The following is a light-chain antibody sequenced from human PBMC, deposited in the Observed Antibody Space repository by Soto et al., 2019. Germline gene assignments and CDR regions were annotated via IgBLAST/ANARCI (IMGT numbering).Light chain of an antibody. J-gene: IGKJ3*01. CDR3: QQYGTLIT. V-gene: IGKV3-20*01. CDR2: GAS. Sequence: EIVLTQSPGTLSLSPGERATLSCRASQSVGSSYLAWYQHKPGQAPRLLIYGASSRATGIPGRFSGSGSGTDFTLTISSLELEDVAVYLCQQYGTLITFGRGTKVDIK. CDR1: QSVGSSY.